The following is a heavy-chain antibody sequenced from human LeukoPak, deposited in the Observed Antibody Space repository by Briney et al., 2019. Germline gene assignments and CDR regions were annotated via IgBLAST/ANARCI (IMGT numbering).Heavy chain of an antibody. Sequence: LETLSLTCTVSGGSVSSVNYYWSWIRQPPGKGLEWIGYVYDSETTNYNPSLKSRVTISVDTSKNQFSLKLNSVTAADTAVYYCARSSGSGSYAWYFDLWGRGALVTVSS. CDR1: GGSVSSVNYY. CDR2: VYDSETT. D-gene: IGHD3-10*01. V-gene: IGHV4-61*01. J-gene: IGHJ2*01. CDR3: ARSSGSGSYAWYFDL.